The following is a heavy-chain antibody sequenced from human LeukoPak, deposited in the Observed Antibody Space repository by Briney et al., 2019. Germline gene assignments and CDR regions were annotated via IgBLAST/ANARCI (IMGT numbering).Heavy chain of an antibody. CDR3: ARDGGRACTGGSCSPLGFDY. CDR2: IYYSGST. CDR1: GGSISSYY. V-gene: IGHV4-59*06. D-gene: IGHD2-15*01. J-gene: IGHJ4*02. Sequence: PSETLSLTCTVSGGSISSYYWSWIRQPPGKGLEWIGYIYYSGSTYYNPSLKSRVTISVDTSKNQFSLKLSSVTAADTAVYYCARDGGRACTGGSCSPLGFDYWGQGTLVTVSS.